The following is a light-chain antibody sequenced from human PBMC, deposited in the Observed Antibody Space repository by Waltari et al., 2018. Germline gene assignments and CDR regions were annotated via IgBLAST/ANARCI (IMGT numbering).Light chain of an antibody. CDR3: QQYRDWPRT. CDR2: DGT. CDR1: QSIGSN. J-gene: IGKJ1*01. V-gene: IGKV3-15*01. Sequence: EIVMTQSPATLSVSPGESATLSCRASQSIGSNLAWYQQKPGQAPRLLIYDGTTRDTDIAARLSGSGSGTEFTLTISSLQSEDFAVYFCQQYRDWPRTFGHGTKVETK.